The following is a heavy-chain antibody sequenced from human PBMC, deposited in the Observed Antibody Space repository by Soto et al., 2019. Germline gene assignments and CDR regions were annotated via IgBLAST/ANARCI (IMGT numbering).Heavy chain of an antibody. CDR2: ISGSGGST. CDR3: AKDSIVVVPAAYDY. V-gene: IGHV3-23*01. CDR1: GYTFTSYG. D-gene: IGHD2-2*01. J-gene: IGHJ4*02. Sequence: SCKASGYTFTSYGISWVRQAPGKGLEWVSAISGSGGSTYYADSVKGRFTISRDNSKNTLYLQMNSLRAEDTAVYYCAKDSIVVVPAAYDYWSQGTLVTVSS.